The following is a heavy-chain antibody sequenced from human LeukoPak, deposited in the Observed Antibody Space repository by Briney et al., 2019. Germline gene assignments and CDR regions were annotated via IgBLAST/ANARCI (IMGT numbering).Heavy chain of an antibody. CDR2: IRQGGSEK. J-gene: IGHJ4*01. CDR1: RFTFTDYW. D-gene: IGHD6-13*01. V-gene: IGHV3-7*01. CDR3: ARDGTAAGLYFDL. Sequence: GGSLRLSCAVCRFTFTDYWMNWVRQAPGKGLEWVASIRQGGSEKTYVDSVKGRFTISRDNTKNSLSLQVNSLRVEDTAVYYCARDGTAAGLYFDLWGQGTLVTVSS.